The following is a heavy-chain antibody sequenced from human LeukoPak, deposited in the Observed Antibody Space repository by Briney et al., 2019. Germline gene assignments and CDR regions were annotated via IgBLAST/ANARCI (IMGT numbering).Heavy chain of an antibody. V-gene: IGHV4-59*01. D-gene: IGHD3-10*01. J-gene: IGHJ4*02. CDR2: NYYSGST. CDR1: GGSISSYY. CDR3: ARDRRSYYGSGSYLDY. Sequence: PSETLSLTCSVSGGSISSYYWRWIRQPPGKGLEGIGYNYYSGSTNYNPSLKSRVTISVDTSKNQVSLKLSSVTAADTAVYYCARDRRSYYGSGSYLDYWGQGTLVTVSS.